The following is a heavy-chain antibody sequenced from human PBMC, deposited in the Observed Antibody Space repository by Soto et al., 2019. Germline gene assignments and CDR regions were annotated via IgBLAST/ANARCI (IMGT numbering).Heavy chain of an antibody. CDR3: AKGVEGPMGPYYYGMDV. V-gene: IGHV3-23*01. J-gene: IGHJ6*02. D-gene: IGHD3-10*01. CDR1: GFTFSSYA. CDR2: ISGSGGST. Sequence: AGGSLRLSCAASGFTFSSYAMSWVRQAPGKGLEWVSAISGSGGSTYYADSVKGRLTISRDNSKNTLYLQMNSLRAEDTAVYYCAKGVEGPMGPYYYGMDVWGQGTTVTVSS.